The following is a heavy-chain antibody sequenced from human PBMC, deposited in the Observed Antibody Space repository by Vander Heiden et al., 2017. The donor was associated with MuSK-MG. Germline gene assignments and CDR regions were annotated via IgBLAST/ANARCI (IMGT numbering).Heavy chain of an antibody. Sequence: QVQLQQWGAGLLKPSETLSLTCAVYGGSLSDYYWSWIRQPPGKGLEWIGEINRIGSTNYNPSLKSRVTMSVDTSKNQFSLRLSSVTAADTAVYYCARSLPGTTVAGGLRDYWGQGNLVTIS. CDR2: INRIGST. J-gene: IGHJ4*02. D-gene: IGHD6-19*01. CDR3: ARSLPGTTVAGGLRDY. V-gene: IGHV4-34*01. CDR1: GGSLSDYY.